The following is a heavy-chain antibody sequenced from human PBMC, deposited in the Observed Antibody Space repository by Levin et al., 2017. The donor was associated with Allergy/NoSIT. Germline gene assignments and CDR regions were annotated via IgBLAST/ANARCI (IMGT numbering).Heavy chain of an antibody. CDR3: ARHTRTGGRSIDC. Sequence: SETLSLTCTVPGDSISTNSYYWGWIRQPPGKGLEWVGNIYYSGTTYYNPSLKSRVTISVDTSKNQFSLKLTSVTAADTAVYYCARHTRTGGRSIDCWGQGALVTVSS. V-gene: IGHV4-39*01. CDR2: IYYSGTT. J-gene: IGHJ4*02. D-gene: IGHD2-8*02. CDR1: GDSISTNSYY.